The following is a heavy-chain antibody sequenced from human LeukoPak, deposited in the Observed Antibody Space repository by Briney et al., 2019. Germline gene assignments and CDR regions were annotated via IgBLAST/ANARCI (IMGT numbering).Heavy chain of an antibody. J-gene: IGHJ4*02. CDR1: GFTFSNYW. V-gene: IGHV3-7*01. CDR2: IKQDGSEK. Sequence: GGSLRLSCAASGFTFSNYWMSWVRQAPGKGLEWVANIKQDGSEKYFVDSVKGRFTISRDNAKNSLYLQMNSLRAEDTAVYYCARAGYGSGYDWGQGTLVTVSS. CDR3: ARAGYGSGYD. D-gene: IGHD3-10*01.